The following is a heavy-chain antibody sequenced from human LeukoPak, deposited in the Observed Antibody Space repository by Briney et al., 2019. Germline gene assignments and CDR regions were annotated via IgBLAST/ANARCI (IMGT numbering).Heavy chain of an antibody. CDR3: ARNLGGSSWVFDY. D-gene: IGHD6-13*01. J-gene: IGHJ4*02. CDR2: IYYSGST. CDR1: GGSISSYY. V-gene: IGHV4-59*01. Sequence: SETLSLTCTVSGGSISSYYWSWIRQPPGKGLEWIGYIYYSGSTNYNPSLKSRVTISLDTSKNLFSLKLSPVTAADTAVYYCARNLGGSSWVFDYWGQGTLVTVSS.